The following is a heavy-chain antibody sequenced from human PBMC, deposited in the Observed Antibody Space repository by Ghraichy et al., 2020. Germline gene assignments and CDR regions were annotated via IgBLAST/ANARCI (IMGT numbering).Heavy chain of an antibody. V-gene: IGHV3-23*01. CDR3: AKDRDQHGAGSRALDV. Sequence: GSLRLSCEASGFNFRNYDMSWVRQAPGKGLEWVTGINGSGGRTYSADSAKGRFTISRDNSKNTVYLQMNSLRAEDTALYFCAKDRDQHGAGSRALDVWGQGTLVTVSS. J-gene: IGHJ3*01. CDR1: GFNFRNYD. CDR2: INGSGGRT. D-gene: IGHD3-10*01.